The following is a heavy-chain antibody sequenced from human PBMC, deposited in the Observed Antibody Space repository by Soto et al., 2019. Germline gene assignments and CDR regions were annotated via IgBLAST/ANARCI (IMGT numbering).Heavy chain of an antibody. CDR1: GFSLTTSGVG. Sequence: QITLNESGPTVVRPTETLTLTCRFSGFSLTTSGVGVGWIRQSPGKAPEWLALIYWDDDKGYSASLKSRLTTTKETSKNQVVLTVSDLDPTDTATYYCAHRVLRTVFGLVTTTAIYFDFWGQGTPVAVSS. J-gene: IGHJ4*02. CDR3: AHRVLRTVFGLVTTTAIYFDF. V-gene: IGHV2-5*02. CDR2: IYWDDDK. D-gene: IGHD3-3*01.